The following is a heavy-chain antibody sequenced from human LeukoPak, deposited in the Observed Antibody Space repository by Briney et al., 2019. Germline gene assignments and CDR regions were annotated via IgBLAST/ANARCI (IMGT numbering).Heavy chain of an antibody. CDR3: AGDRGVGAAVFFDY. CDR1: GDNVSSNSGT. CDR2: TYYRAKRYN. J-gene: IGHJ4*02. V-gene: IGHV6-1*01. Sequence: SQTLSLTCAISGDNVSSNSGTWNWIRQSPSRGLEWRGMTYYRAKRYNDYAVSVKSRMTIIPGTSKNQFSLQLNSVTPDDTALYYCAGDRGVGAAVFFDYWGLGTLVTVSS. D-gene: IGHD6-13*01.